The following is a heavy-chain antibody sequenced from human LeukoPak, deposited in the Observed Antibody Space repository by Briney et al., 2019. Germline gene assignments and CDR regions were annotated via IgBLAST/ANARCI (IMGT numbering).Heavy chain of an antibody. CDR3: ARGGGLDV. CDR2: INHNGNVN. CDR1: GFTFGTYW. Sequence: GGSLRLSCSASGFTFGTYWMNWARQAPGKGLEWVASINHNGNVNYYVDSVKGRFTISRDNAKNSLYLQMSNLRAEDTAVYFCARGGGLDVWGQGATVTVSS. J-gene: IGHJ6*02. D-gene: IGHD3-16*01. V-gene: IGHV3-7*03.